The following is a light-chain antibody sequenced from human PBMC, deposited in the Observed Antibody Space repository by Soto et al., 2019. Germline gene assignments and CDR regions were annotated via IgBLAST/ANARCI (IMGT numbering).Light chain of an antibody. CDR1: SSDVGSYNR. V-gene: IGLV2-18*01. Sequence: QPVLTQPPSVSGSPGQSVTISCTGTSSDVGSYNRVSWYQQPPGTAPKLMIYEVSNRPPGVPDRFSGSKSGNTASLTISGLQAEDEADYYCSLYTSSSTSWVFGGGTKLTVL. CDR3: SLYTSSSTSWV. J-gene: IGLJ3*02. CDR2: EVS.